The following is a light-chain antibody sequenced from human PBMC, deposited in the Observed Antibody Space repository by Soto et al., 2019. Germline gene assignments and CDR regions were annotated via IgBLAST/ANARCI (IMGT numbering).Light chain of an antibody. CDR2: GAS. CDR1: HSVTNNY. Sequence: EIVLTQSPGTLSLSPGERATLSCRASHSVTNNYLAWYQQKPGQAPRLLIYGASSRATGIPDRFSGSGSGTDFTLTISRLXXEXXXXYYCHQYGGSPWTFGQGTKVEIK. V-gene: IGKV3-20*01. J-gene: IGKJ1*01. CDR3: HQYGGSPWT.